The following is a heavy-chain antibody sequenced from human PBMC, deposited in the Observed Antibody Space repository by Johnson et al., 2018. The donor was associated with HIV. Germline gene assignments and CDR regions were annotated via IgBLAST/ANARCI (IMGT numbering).Heavy chain of an antibody. CDR3: ARDRYCSGSVNDAFDI. CDR2: IGTAGDT. V-gene: IGHV3-13*01. Sequence: VQLVESGGGVVQPGRSLRLSCAASGFTFSSYDMHWVRQATGKGLEWVSAIGTAGDTYYPGSVKGRFTISRENAKNSLYLQMKSLRAGDTAVYYCARDRYCSGSVNDAFDIWGQGTMVTVSS. D-gene: IGHD2-15*01. CDR1: GFTFSSYD. J-gene: IGHJ3*02.